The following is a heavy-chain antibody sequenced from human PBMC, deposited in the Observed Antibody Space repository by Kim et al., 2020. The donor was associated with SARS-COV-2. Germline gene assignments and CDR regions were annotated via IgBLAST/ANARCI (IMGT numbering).Heavy chain of an antibody. CDR2: IKYDGSTT. CDR1: GFTFSNYW. CDR3: VRDLDWLLHDY. V-gene: IGHV3-74*01. D-gene: IGHD3-3*01. J-gene: IGHJ4*02. Sequence: GGSLRLSCAASGFTFSNYWMHWVRQAPGKGLVWVSRIKYDGSTTIYAASVRGRFTISRDNAKSTLYLQMNSLRAEDTAVYYCVRDLDWLLHDYWGQGTLVTVSS.